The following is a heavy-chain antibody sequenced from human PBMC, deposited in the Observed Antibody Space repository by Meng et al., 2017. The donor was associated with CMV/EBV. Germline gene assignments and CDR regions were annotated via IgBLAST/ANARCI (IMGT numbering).Heavy chain of an antibody. V-gene: IGHV4-39*07. CDR3: ASSVKHITIFGVAKTNLNFDY. Sequence: SETLSLTCTVSGGSISSSSYYWGWIRQPPGKGLEWIGSIYYSGSTHYNPSLKSRVTISVDTSKNQFSLKLSSVTAADTAVYYCASSVKHITIFGVAKTNLNFDYWGQGTLVTVSS. J-gene: IGHJ4*02. CDR2: IYYSGST. CDR1: GGSISSSSYY. D-gene: IGHD3-3*01.